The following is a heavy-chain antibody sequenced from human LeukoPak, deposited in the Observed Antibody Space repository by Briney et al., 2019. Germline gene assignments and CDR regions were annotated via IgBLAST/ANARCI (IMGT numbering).Heavy chain of an antibody. J-gene: IGHJ6*02. Sequence: PGGSQRLSCPATGFTFSDYYMSCIRQAPEKGLEWVSYISSSTSYTNYADSVKGRFTISRDNTKNSLYLQMNSLRAEDTAVYYCARVKGYGMDVWGQGTTVTVSS. CDR1: GFTFSDYY. CDR2: ISSSTSYT. CDR3: ARVKGYGMDV. V-gene: IGHV3-11*05.